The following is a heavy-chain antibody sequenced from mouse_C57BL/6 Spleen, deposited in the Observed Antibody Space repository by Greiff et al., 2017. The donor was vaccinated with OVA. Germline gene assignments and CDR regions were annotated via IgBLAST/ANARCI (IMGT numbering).Heavy chain of an antibody. CDR2: IRSKSNNYAT. Sequence: DVMLVESGGGLVQPKGSLKLSCAASGFSFNTYAMNWVRQAPGKGLEWVARIRSKSNNYATYYADSVTDRFTISRDDSESMLYLQMKNLKTEDTAMYYCVRHGDYYGSSPYWYFDVWGTGTTVTVSS. CDR1: GFSFNTYA. D-gene: IGHD1-1*01. V-gene: IGHV10-1*01. CDR3: VRHGDYYGSSPYWYFDV. J-gene: IGHJ1*03.